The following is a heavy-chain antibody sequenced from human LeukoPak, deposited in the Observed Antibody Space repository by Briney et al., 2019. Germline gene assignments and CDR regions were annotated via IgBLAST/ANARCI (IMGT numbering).Heavy chain of an antibody. D-gene: IGHD2-8*01. V-gene: IGHV3-64*01. Sequence: GGSLRLSCVVSGFSLSSHSMHWVRQAPGKGLEDVSAISSNGISTFYANSVKGRFTVSRDDSKNTVYLQMGSLRAEDMAVYYCVKWTNYYFALWGRGTLVTVSS. J-gene: IGHJ2*01. CDR3: VKWTNYYFAL. CDR2: ISSNGIST. CDR1: GFSLSSHS.